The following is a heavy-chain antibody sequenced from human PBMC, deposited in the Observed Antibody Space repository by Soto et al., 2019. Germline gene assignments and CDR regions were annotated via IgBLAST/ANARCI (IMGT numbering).Heavy chain of an antibody. CDR2: IFYSGST. D-gene: IGHD6-19*01. Sequence: SETLSLTCTVSGGSISGHCWIWIRQSPGKRLEWIGYIFYSGSTNYNPSLKSRVTLSVDTSKNQFSLRLSSVTAADTAVYYCARVGSSGWSPDYWGQGTLVTVSS. J-gene: IGHJ4*02. V-gene: IGHV4-59*11. CDR3: ARVGSSGWSPDY. CDR1: GGSISGHC.